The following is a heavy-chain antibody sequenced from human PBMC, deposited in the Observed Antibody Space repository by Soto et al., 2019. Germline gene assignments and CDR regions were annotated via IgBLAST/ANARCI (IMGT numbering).Heavy chain of an antibody. D-gene: IGHD2-15*01. CDR2: ISTDNGNT. J-gene: IGHJ4*02. CDR3: AREGCYFGLDY. Sequence: QVQLVQSGAEVKKPGASVKVSCKASGYTFNTYGISWVRQAPGQGLEWMGWISTDNGNTNYAQKLQGRDIMTTDTSTSTAYMELSSLRADDTAVYYCAREGCYFGLDYGGQGTLVTVSS. CDR1: GYTFNTYG. V-gene: IGHV1-18*01.